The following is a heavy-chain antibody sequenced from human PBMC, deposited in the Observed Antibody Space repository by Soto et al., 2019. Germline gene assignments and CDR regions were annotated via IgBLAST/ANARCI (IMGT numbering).Heavy chain of an antibody. J-gene: IGHJ6*02. Sequence: LRLSCAASGFTFSSYGMHWVRQAPGKGLEWVAVIWYDGSNKYYADSVKGRFTISRDNSKNTLYLQMNSLRAEDTAVYYCARGNKDVNKSTSISSGFHGMDVWGQGITVTVSS. D-gene: IGHD2-2*01. CDR3: ARGNKDVNKSTSISSGFHGMDV. CDR1: GFTFSSYG. CDR2: IWYDGSNK. V-gene: IGHV3-33*01.